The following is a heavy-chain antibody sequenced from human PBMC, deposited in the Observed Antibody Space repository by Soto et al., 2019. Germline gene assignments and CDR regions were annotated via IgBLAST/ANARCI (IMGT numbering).Heavy chain of an antibody. Sequence: QVQLMQSGAEVKKPGASVKVSCKASGDTFTDYYIHWVRQAPGQGLEWMGTVNPSGGHTTYAQHFLGRVTMPRDTSTNTLYMELTSLTSDDTARYYCARGGRVVVVTAALDYWGQGTLVTVSS. V-gene: IGHV1-46*01. D-gene: IGHD2-21*02. CDR3: ARGGRVVVVTAALDY. CDR2: VNPSGGHT. J-gene: IGHJ4*02. CDR1: GDTFTDYY.